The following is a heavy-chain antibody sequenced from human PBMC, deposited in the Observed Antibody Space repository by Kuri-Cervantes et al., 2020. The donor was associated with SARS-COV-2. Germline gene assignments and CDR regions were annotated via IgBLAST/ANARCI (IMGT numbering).Heavy chain of an antibody. Sequence: SETLSLTCTVSGGSISSGDYYWSWIRQPPGKGLEWIGYIYYSGSTYHNPSLKSRVTISVDTSKNQFSLKLSSVTAADTAVYYCARQSVTIFGVVTTGDAFDIWGQGTMVTVSS. CDR3: ARQSVTIFGVVTTGDAFDI. CDR1: GGSISSGDYY. J-gene: IGHJ3*02. D-gene: IGHD3-3*01. V-gene: IGHV4-30-4*08. CDR2: IYYSGST.